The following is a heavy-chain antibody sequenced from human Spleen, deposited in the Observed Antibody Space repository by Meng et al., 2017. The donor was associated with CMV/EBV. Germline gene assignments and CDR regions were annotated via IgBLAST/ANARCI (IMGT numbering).Heavy chain of an antibody. D-gene: IGHD6-6*01. J-gene: IGHJ6*02. CDR1: GFTFSSYW. V-gene: IGHV3-21*01. CDR2: ISTSSDYI. CDR3: AREFGVSTSSGYYYHGLDV. Sequence: GESLKISCAASGFTFSSYWMSWVRQAPGKGLEWVSSISTSSDYIYYADSVKGRFTISRDNAKNSLYLQMNSLRAEDTAVYYCAREFGVSTSSGYYYHGLDVWGQGTTVTVSS.